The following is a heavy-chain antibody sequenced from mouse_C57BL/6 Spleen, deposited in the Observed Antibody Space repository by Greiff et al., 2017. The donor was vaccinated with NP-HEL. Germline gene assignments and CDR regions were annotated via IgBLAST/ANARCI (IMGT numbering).Heavy chain of an antibody. D-gene: IGHD2-1*01. Sequence: QVQLQQSGPELVKPGASVKISCKASGYAFSSSWMNWVKQRPGKGLEWIGRIYPGDGDTNYTGKFQGKATLTADKSSSTAYLQLSSLTSEDSAVYFCARSGYYGNVYWHFDVWGTGTTVTVSS. V-gene: IGHV1-82*01. CDR3: ARSGYYGNVYWHFDV. CDR1: GYAFSSSW. J-gene: IGHJ1*03. CDR2: IYPGDGDT.